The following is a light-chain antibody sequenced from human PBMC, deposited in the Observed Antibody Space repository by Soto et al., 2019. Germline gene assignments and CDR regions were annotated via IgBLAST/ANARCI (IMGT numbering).Light chain of an antibody. CDR3: QQYNNWPPYT. J-gene: IGKJ2*01. Sequence: EIVMTQSPATLSVSPGERATLSCRASQSVSSNLAWYQQKPGQAPRLLIYGASTRATGIPARFSGSGSGTEFTLTISSLPSEDFAVYCCQQYNNWPPYTFGQGTKLEIK. V-gene: IGKV3-15*01. CDR1: QSVSSN. CDR2: GAS.